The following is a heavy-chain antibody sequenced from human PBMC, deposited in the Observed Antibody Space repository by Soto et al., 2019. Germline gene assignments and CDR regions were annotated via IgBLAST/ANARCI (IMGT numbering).Heavy chain of an antibody. V-gene: IGHV3-23*01. Sequence: RLSCAASDFTLSSYGMTWVRQPPGKGLEWVSTIRGRGATTYYADSVKGRFTISRDDSKNTLYLQMNSLRVDDTAVYFCAKDVNYDVLAGYYYYWGQGTRVTVSS. CDR1: DFTLSSYG. CDR3: AKDVNYDVLAGYYYY. J-gene: IGHJ4*02. D-gene: IGHD3-9*01. CDR2: IRGRGATT.